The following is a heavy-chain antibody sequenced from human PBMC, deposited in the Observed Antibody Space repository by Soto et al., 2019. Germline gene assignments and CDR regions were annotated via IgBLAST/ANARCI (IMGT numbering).Heavy chain of an antibody. Sequence: QVQLLESGGGVVQPGRSLRLSCAASGFTFSSYGMHWVRQAPGKGLEWVAVISYDGSEKYYAVSVKGRFTISRDNSKNTLYLQMNSLRAEDTAVCYWAKWAVTTSLYYFDSWGQGTLVPVSS. V-gene: IGHV3-30*18. J-gene: IGHJ4*02. CDR2: ISYDGSEK. D-gene: IGHD3-22*01. CDR3: AKWAVTTSLYYFDS. CDR1: GFTFSSYG.